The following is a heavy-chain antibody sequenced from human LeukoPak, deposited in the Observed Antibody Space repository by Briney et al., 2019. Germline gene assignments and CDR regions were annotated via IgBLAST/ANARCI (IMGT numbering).Heavy chain of an antibody. CDR1: GYTFTTYG. D-gene: IGHD3-22*01. J-gene: IGHJ5*02. Sequence: ASVKVSCKASGYTFTTYGISWVRQAPGQGLEWMGWISAYNGNTNYAQKFQGRVTMTRDTSTSTVYMELSSLRSEDTAVYYCARAGITMTPYNWFDPWGQGTLVTVSS. CDR2: ISAYNGNT. CDR3: ARAGITMTPYNWFDP. V-gene: IGHV1-18*01.